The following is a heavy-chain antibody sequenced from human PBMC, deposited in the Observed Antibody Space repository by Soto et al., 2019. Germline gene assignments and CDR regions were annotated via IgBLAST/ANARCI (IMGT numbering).Heavy chain of an antibody. CDR2: INHSGGSR. J-gene: IGHJ4*02. V-gene: IGHV1-46*01. D-gene: IGHD5-12*01. CDR1: GYTFTSDY. Sequence: QVQLVQSGAEVKKPGASVKVSCKASGYTFTSDYMHWVRQAPGQGLEWMGIINHSGGSRSYAQKLQGRVTMTRDTSTSTVYMELSSLRSEDTAVYDCAGDPQEMATNTIDYWGQGTLVTVSS. CDR3: AGDPQEMATNTIDY.